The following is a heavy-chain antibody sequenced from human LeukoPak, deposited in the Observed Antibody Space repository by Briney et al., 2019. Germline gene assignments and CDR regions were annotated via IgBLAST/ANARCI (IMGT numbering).Heavy chain of an antibody. D-gene: IGHD3-3*01. V-gene: IGHV3-74*01. Sequence: GGSLRLSCAASGFTFSSYWMHWVRQAPGKGLVWVSRINSDGSSTSHADSVKGRFTISRDNAKNTLYLQMNSLRAEDTAVYYCARGDPNAYYDFWSGYYRTGNWFDPWGQGTLVTVSS. J-gene: IGHJ5*02. CDR1: GFTFSSYW. CDR2: INSDGSST. CDR3: ARGDPNAYYDFWSGYYRTGNWFDP.